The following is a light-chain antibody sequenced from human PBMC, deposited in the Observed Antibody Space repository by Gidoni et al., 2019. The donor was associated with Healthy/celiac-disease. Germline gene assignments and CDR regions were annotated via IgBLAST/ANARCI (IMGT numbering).Light chain of an antibody. J-gene: IGLJ1*01. V-gene: IGLV2-14*03. CDR1: SSDVGGYNY. CDR3: SSYTSSSTKV. Sequence: LTQPASVSGSPGQSITISCTGTSSDVGGYNYVSWYQQHPGKAPKLMIYDVSNRPSGVSNRFSGSKSGNTASLTISGLQAEDEADYYCSSYTSSSTKVFGTGTKVTVL. CDR2: DVS.